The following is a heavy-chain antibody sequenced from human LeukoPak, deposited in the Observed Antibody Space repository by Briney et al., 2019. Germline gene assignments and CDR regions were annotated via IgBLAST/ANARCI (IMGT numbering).Heavy chain of an antibody. Sequence: PSETLSLTCTVSRGSISSSSYHWGWIRQPPGKGLECIGYINYSGTTNYNPSLKSRVSISVDTSKNQFSLKLSSVTAADTAVYYCARGTMMVGPWGQGTQVTVSS. CDR2: INYSGTT. V-gene: IGHV4-61*05. CDR3: ARGTMMVGP. D-gene: IGHD3-22*01. CDR1: RGSISSSSYH. J-gene: IGHJ5*02.